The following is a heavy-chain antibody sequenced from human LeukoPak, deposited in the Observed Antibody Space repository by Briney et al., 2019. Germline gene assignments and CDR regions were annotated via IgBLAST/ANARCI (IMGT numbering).Heavy chain of an antibody. CDR2: MNPNSGNT. CDR3: ARGGISYYDSSGYLGDWFDP. D-gene: IGHD3-22*01. Sequence: ASVKVSCKASGYTFTSYDINWVRQATGQGLEWMGWMNPNSGNTGYAQKFQGRVTMTRNTSISTAYMELSSLRSEDTAVYYCARGGISYYDSSGYLGDWFDPWGQGTLVTVSS. CDR1: GYTFTSYD. J-gene: IGHJ5*02. V-gene: IGHV1-8*01.